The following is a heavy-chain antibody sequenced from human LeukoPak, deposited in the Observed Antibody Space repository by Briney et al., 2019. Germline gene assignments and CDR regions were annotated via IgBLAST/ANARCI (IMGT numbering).Heavy chain of an antibody. CDR3: AGGAGWTSDI. D-gene: IGHD6-19*01. CDR1: GFTFSRYW. V-gene: IGHV3-7*01. Sequence: GGSLRLSCAASGFTFSRYWMNWVRQAPGKGLEWLANIKQDGSEKYYVDSVKGRFTISRDNAQNSVYLQLNSLRADDTAVYYCAGGAGWTSDIWGQGTLVIVSS. J-gene: IGHJ3*02. CDR2: IKQDGSEK.